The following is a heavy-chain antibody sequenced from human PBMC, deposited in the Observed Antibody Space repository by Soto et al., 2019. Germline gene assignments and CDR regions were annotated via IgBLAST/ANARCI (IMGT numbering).Heavy chain of an antibody. D-gene: IGHD6-6*01. V-gene: IGHV3-21*01. Sequence: GGSLRLSCAVSGFTFSSYSMNWVRQAPGKGLEWVSSISSSSSYIYYADSVKGRFTISRDNAKNSLYLQMNSLRAEDTAVYYCARDLSAVKYSSSLGWFDPWGQGTLVTVSS. J-gene: IGHJ5*02. CDR1: GFTFSSYS. CDR3: ARDLSAVKYSSSLGWFDP. CDR2: ISSSSSYI.